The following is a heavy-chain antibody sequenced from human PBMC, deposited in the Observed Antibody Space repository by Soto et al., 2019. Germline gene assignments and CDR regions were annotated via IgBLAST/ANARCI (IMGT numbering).Heavy chain of an antibody. CDR1: GYPFTSYG. D-gene: IGHD6-19*01. Sequence: QVQLVQSGAEVKKPGASVKVSCKTSGYPFTSYGINWVRQAPGQGPEWMGRISAYNGKTSYPQKFQGRVTMTTDTSTRTAYMELRSLRSDDTAVYYCARDRLIAVTGLLHYWGQGTLVTVSS. CDR2: ISAYNGKT. CDR3: ARDRLIAVTGLLHY. V-gene: IGHV1-18*01. J-gene: IGHJ4*02.